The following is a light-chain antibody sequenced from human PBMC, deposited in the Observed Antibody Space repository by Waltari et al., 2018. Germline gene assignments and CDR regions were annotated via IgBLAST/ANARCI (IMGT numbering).Light chain of an antibody. V-gene: IGKV3-11*01. Sequence: EIVLTQSPATLSLSPGERATLSCRARQSVSSYLAWYQQKPGQAPRLLIYDASNRATGIPARFSGSGAGTDFTLTISSLEPEDFAVYYCQQRSNWLPITFGQGTRLEIK. CDR3: QQRSNWLPIT. J-gene: IGKJ5*01. CDR1: QSVSSY. CDR2: DAS.